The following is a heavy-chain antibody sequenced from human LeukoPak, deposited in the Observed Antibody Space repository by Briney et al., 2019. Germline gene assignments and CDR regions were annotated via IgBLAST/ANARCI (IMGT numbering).Heavy chain of an antibody. CDR1: GYTFTNYA. CDR2: INAANGHT. Sequence: GASVTVSCKASGYTFTNYAIHWVRQAPGQRGEWMGWINAANGHTKYSQEFQDRITITRDTSATTAYMELNNLRSEDMARYYCARGRGPPNTNRDFYFYYYMDVWGTGTTVAVSS. V-gene: IGHV1-3*03. J-gene: IGHJ6*03. CDR3: ARGRGPPNTNRDFYFYYYMDV. D-gene: IGHD3-10*01.